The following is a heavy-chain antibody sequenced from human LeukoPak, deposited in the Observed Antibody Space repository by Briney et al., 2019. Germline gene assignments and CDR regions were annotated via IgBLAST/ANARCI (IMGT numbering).Heavy chain of an antibody. Sequence: GGSLRLSCAASGFTFSSYWMHWVRQAPGKGLVWVSRINSDGSSTSYADSVKGRFIISRDKSKNTLYLQMNSLRAEDTAVYYCAKDGARDGYNYPDYWGQGTLVTVSS. V-gene: IGHV3-74*01. D-gene: IGHD5-24*01. CDR1: GFTFSSYW. CDR3: AKDGARDGYNYPDY. J-gene: IGHJ4*02. CDR2: INSDGSST.